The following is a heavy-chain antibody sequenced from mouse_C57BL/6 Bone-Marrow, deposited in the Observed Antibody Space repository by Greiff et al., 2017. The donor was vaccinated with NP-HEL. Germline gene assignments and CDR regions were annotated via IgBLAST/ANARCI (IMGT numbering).Heavy chain of an antibody. J-gene: IGHJ4*01. CDR2: ISNGGGST. CDR3: ARPYYSNYDYAMDY. Sequence: DVKLVESGGGLVQPGGSLKLSCAASGFTFSDYYMYWVRQTPEKRLEWVAYISNGGGSTYYPDTVKGRFTISRDNAKNTLYLQMSRLKSEDTAMYYCARPYYSNYDYAMDYWGQGTSVTVSS. D-gene: IGHD2-5*01. V-gene: IGHV5-12*01. CDR1: GFTFSDYY.